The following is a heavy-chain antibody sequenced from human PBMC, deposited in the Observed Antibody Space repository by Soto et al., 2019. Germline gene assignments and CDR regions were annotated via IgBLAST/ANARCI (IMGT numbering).Heavy chain of an antibody. D-gene: IGHD4-17*01. V-gene: IGHV4-34*01. CDR3: AGPLKMTTVTTTKFYEAFDI. CDR2: INHSGST. J-gene: IGHJ3*02. Sequence: SETLSLTCAVYGGSFSGYYWSWIRQPPGKGLEWIGEINHSGSTNYNPSLKSRVTISVDTSKNQFSLKLSSVTAADTAVYYCAGPLKMTTVTTTKFYEAFDIWGQGTMVTVS. CDR1: GGSFSGYY.